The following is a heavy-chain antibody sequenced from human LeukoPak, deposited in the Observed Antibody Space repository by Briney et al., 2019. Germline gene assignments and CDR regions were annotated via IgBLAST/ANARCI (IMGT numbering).Heavy chain of an antibody. V-gene: IGHV3-11*06. CDR1: GFPFSAYS. J-gene: IGHJ4*02. D-gene: IGHD1-1*01. CDR2: IGISSGNT. CDR3: ARDHNYAFDN. Sequence: GGSLRLSCAASGFPFSAYSMNWVRQAPGKGLEWISYIGISSGNTKYADSVKGRFTISGDNAKNSLYLQMNSLRVEGTAVYYCARDHNYAFDNWGQGTLVTVSS.